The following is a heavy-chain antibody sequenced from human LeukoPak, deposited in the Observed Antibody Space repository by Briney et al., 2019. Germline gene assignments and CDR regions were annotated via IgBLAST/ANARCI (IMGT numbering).Heavy chain of an antibody. CDR2: VNPNTGGT. V-gene: IGHV1-2*02. CDR1: GYTFTGYY. D-gene: IGHD1-1*01. CDR3: ARDGHPYNWNDFDH. J-gene: IGHJ4*01. Sequence: ASVKVSCKASGYTFTGYYMHWVRQAPGQGLGWMGWVNPNTGGTYYAQRFQGRVTMTRDTSTSTAYMELRSLKSDDTAVYYCARDGHPYNWNDFDHWGQGTLVTVSS.